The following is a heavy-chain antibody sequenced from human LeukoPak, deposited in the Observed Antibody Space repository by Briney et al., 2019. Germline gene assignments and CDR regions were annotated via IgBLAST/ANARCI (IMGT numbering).Heavy chain of an antibody. D-gene: IGHD6-19*01. CDR3: ARDNRHIAVAGTGRYYYYYYGMDV. V-gene: IGHV3-53*01. CDR2: IYSGGST. J-gene: IGHJ6*02. Sequence: GGSLRLSYAASGFTVSSSYMSWVRQAPGKGLEWVSVIYSGGSTYYADSVKGRFTISRDNSKNTLYLQMNSLRAEDTAVYYCARDNRHIAVAGTGRYYYYYYGMDVWGQGTTVTVSS. CDR1: GFTVSSSY.